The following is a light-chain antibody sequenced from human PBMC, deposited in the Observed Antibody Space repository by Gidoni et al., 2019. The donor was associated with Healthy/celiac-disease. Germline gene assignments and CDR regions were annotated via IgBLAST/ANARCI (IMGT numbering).Light chain of an antibody. CDR1: QSGSSSY. CDR2: GAS. V-gene: IGKV3-20*01. J-gene: IGKJ4*01. Sequence: EIVFPHSPGPLPLSPGERATLSCRASQSGSSSYLAWYQQKPGQSPRLLIYGASSRAPGIPERLSGSGSGTDFTLTISRLEPEDFEVYYCQQYGSSPMTFGGGNKVEIK. CDR3: QQYGSSPMT.